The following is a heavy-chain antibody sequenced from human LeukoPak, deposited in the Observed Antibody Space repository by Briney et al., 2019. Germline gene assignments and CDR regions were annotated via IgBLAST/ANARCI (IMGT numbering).Heavy chain of an antibody. CDR1: GGSIRSYY. D-gene: IGHD5-24*01. V-gene: IGHV4-59*12. CDR2: IYYSGST. CDR3: ARDGGEMATIFGGHWFDP. J-gene: IGHJ5*02. Sequence: SETLSLTCTVSGGSIRSYYWSWIRQPPGKGLEWIAYIYYSGSTNYNPSLKSRVTISVDTSKNQFSLKLSSVTAADTAVYYCARDGGEMATIFGGHWFDPWGQGTLVTVSS.